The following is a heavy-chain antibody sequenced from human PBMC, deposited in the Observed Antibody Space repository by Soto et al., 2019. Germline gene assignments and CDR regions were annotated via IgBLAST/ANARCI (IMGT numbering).Heavy chain of an antibody. CDR3: ARDRVDGESDY. V-gene: IGHV1-18*04. CDR1: GYTFTMYD. Sequence: QVQLVQSGAEVKKPGASVKVSCKASGYTFTMYDISWVRQAPGQGLEWMGRISADNGNTNYAQKFQGRVTMTTDTSTSTAYMELRSLRSDDTAVYYCARDRVDGESDYWGQGSLVTVSS. J-gene: IGHJ4*02. D-gene: IGHD4-17*01. CDR2: ISADNGNT.